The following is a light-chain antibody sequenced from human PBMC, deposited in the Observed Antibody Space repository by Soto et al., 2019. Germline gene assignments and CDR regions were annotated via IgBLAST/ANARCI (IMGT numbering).Light chain of an antibody. CDR2: DKN. V-gene: IGLV1-51*01. J-gene: IGLJ2*01. CDR1: SSNIGNND. CDR3: GTWDSRRSAGV. Sequence: QSVLTQPPSVSAAPGQKVTISCSGSSSNIGNNDVSWYQQLPGTAPKVLIEDKNKRPSGIPDRFSGYKSGTSATLGITGLQTGDEAYYYCGTWDSRRSAGVFGGGTKVTVL.